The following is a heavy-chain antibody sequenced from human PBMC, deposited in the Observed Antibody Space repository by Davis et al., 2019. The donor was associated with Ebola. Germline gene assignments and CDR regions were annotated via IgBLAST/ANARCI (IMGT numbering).Heavy chain of an antibody. Sequence: GESLKISCAASGFTFSSYAMHWVRQAPGKGLEWVAVISYDGSNKYYADSVKGRFTISRDNSKNTLYLQMNSLRAEDTAVYYCARDWDRSDTAMVYYYYYGMDVWGQGTTVTVSS. V-gene: IGHV3-30-3*01. J-gene: IGHJ6*02. CDR2: ISYDGSNK. D-gene: IGHD5-18*01. CDR1: GFTFSSYA. CDR3: ARDWDRSDTAMVYYYYYGMDV.